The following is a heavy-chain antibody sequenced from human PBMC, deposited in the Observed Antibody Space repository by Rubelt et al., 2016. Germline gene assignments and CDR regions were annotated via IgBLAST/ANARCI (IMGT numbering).Heavy chain of an antibody. CDR3: ARLITMVRGVIRYYYGMDV. Sequence: EVQLVQSGAEVKKPGESLKISCQGSGYSFTSYWIGWVRQMPGKGLEWMGIIYPGDSDTRYSPSFQGQGTIPCNNSRSTAYRRWSSLKASDTAMYYCARLITMVRGVIRYYYGMDVWGQGTTVTVSS. D-gene: IGHD3-10*01. CDR1: GYSFTSYW. J-gene: IGHJ6*02. V-gene: IGHV5-51*01. CDR2: IYPGDSDT.